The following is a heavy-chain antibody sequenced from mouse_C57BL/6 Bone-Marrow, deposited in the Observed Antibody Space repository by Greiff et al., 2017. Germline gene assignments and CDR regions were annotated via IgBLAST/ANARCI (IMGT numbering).Heavy chain of an antibody. V-gene: IGHV5-4*01. CDR3: ARVPLRREERYFDY. J-gene: IGHJ2*01. D-gene: IGHD2-12*01. CDR2: ISDGGSYT. CDR1: GFTFSSYA. Sequence: EVQVVESGGGLVKPGGSLKLSCAASGFTFSSYAMSWVRQTPEKRLEWVATISDGGSYTYYPDNVKGRFTISRDNAKNNLYLQMSHLKSEDTAMYYCARVPLRREERYFDYWGQGTTLTVSS.